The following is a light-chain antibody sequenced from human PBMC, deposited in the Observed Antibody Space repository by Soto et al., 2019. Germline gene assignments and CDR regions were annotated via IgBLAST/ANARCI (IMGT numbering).Light chain of an antibody. CDR1: QSVDWY. CDR3: QQRSNWPPIT. V-gene: IGKV3-11*01. J-gene: IGKJ3*01. Sequence: EIVLTQSPATLYFSPGDRATLSYRASQSVDWYVAWYQQKPGQAPRLLIYDALKRATSTPDRFSGSGSGTDFTLTISRLEPEDFAVYYCQQRSNWPPITFGPGTKVDL. CDR2: DAL.